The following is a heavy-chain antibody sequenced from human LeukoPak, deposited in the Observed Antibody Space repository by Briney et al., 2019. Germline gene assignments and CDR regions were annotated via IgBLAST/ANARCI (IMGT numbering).Heavy chain of an antibody. CDR3: ARGTRASFFDI. Sequence: ASVKVSCKPSGYALTRYGISWVRQALGQGLEWMGWISAYNGNTNYAQKFQGRVAMTTDRSRTTAFIEVTSLTYDDTAVYYCARGTRASFFDIWGQGTMVTVSS. CDR1: GYALTRYG. CDR2: ISAYNGNT. J-gene: IGHJ3*02. V-gene: IGHV1-18*01.